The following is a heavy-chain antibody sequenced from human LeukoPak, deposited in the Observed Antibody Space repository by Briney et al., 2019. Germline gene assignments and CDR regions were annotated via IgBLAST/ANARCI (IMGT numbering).Heavy chain of an antibody. CDR2: IYYSGST. CDR3: ARTYDYRYFDY. Sequence: SETLSLTCTVSGGSISSSSYYWGWIRQPPGKGLEWIGSIYYSGSTYYNPSLKSRVTISVDTSKNHLSLNLVSVTAADTAVYYCARTYDYRYFDYWGQGTLVTVSS. CDR1: GGSISSSSYY. V-gene: IGHV4-39*01. D-gene: IGHD4-11*01. J-gene: IGHJ4*02.